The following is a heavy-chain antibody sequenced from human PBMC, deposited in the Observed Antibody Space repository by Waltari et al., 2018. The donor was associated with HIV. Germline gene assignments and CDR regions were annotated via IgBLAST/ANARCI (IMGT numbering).Heavy chain of an antibody. Sequence: QITLKESGPTLVKPTQTLTLTCTFSGFSLSTSGVGVGWIRQPPGKALEWLALIYWDDDKRYSPSLKSRLTITKDTSKNQVVLTMTNMDPVDTATYYCAHSDTYYYDSSGYYGPFVFWGQGTLVTVSS. J-gene: IGHJ4*02. CDR2: IYWDDDK. CDR3: AHSDTYYYDSSGYYGPFVF. V-gene: IGHV2-5*02. D-gene: IGHD3-22*01. CDR1: GFSLSTSGVG.